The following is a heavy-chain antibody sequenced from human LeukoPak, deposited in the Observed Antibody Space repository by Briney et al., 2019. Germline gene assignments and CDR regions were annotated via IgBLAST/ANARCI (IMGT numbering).Heavy chain of an antibody. CDR2: IGETVGGT. Sequence: PGGSLRLSCAASGFTVSSNYMSWVRQAPGRGLEWVSAIGETVGGTYYADSVRGRFTISRDNSKNTLYLQMNSLRAEDTAVYYCARAHGAGGLGYYYMDVWGKGTTVTVSS. V-gene: IGHV3-66*01. D-gene: IGHD6-19*01. CDR1: GFTVSSNY. CDR3: ARAHGAGGLGYYYMDV. J-gene: IGHJ6*03.